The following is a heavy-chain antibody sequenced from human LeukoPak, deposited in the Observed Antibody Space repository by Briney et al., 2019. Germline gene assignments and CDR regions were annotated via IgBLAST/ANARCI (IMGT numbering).Heavy chain of an antibody. V-gene: IGHV3-48*01. Sequence: GGSLRLSRAASGFTFSDYNMNWVRQAPGKGLEWVSFITSSGSTIHYADSVKGRFTISRDNAKNSLYLQMNSLGAEDTALYYCARETCTRTTCYIEYWGQGTLVTVSS. CDR2: ITSSGSTI. CDR3: ARETCTRTTCYIEY. D-gene: IGHD2-2*01. CDR1: GFTFSDYN. J-gene: IGHJ4*02.